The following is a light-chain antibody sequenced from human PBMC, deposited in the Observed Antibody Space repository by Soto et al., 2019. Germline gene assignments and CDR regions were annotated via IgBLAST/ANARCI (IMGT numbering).Light chain of an antibody. CDR2: GSS. CDR3: QQYNNWPRT. CDR1: QTLSPN. J-gene: IGKJ1*01. V-gene: IGKV3D-15*01. Sequence: DIVLTQSPGTLSLSPGERATLSCRASQTLSPNYLAWCQQKPGHPPRLLIYGSSKRATGIPDRFSGSGSGTEFTLTISSLQSEDFAVYYCQQYNNWPRTFGQGTKVDI.